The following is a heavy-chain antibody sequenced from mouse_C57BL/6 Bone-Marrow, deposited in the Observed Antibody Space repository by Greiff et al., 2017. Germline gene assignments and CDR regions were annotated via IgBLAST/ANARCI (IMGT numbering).Heavy chain of an antibody. CDR2: INPNNGGT. CDR3: ARDYYGSSYRFDV. CDR1: GYTFTDYY. V-gene: IGHV1-26*01. J-gene: IGHJ1*03. Sequence: EVQLQQSGPELVKPGASVKISCKASGYTFTDYYMNWVKQSHGKSLEWIGDINPNNGGTSYKQKFKGKATLTVDKSSSTAYMELRSLTSEDSAVYYCARDYYGSSYRFDVWGTGTTVTVSS. D-gene: IGHD1-1*01.